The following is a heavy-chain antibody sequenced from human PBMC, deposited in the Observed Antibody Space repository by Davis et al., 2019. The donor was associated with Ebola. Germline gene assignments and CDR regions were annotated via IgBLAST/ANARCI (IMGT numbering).Heavy chain of an antibody. D-gene: IGHD3-9*01. J-gene: IGHJ6*03. V-gene: IGHV3-33*01. CDR2: TSYDGSNK. CDR1: GFTFSNYG. CDR3: AREGYYDILTYKYYYYQYMDV. Sequence: PGGSLRLSCAASGFTFSNYGMHWVRQAPGKGLEWVAVTSYDGSNKYYADSVKGRFTISRDNSKNTLYLQMNSLRAEDTAVYYCAREGYYDILTYKYYYYQYMDVWGKGTTVTVPS.